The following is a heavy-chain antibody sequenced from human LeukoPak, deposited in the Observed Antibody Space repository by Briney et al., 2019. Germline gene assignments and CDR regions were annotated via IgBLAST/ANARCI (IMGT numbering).Heavy chain of an antibody. J-gene: IGHJ4*02. Sequence: GGSLRLSCAASGFTFSDYYMSWIRQAPGKGLEWVSYIGSSGGTIYYADSVNGRFTISRDNANNSLYLQMNSLRAEDTAVYYCARDGRSSGYEDYWGQGTLVTVSS. D-gene: IGHD6-19*01. CDR2: IGSSGGTI. CDR3: ARDGRSSGYEDY. CDR1: GFTFSDYY. V-gene: IGHV3-11*01.